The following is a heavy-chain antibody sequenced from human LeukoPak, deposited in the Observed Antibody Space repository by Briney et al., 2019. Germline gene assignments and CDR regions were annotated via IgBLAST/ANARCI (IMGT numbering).Heavy chain of an antibody. Sequence: RVSLRLSCAASGFTISFYWMSWVRQAPGKGLEWVANTNQGANDKNYVDSVKGRFTISRDNAKNSLYLQMNSVRAEDTAMYYCVRDGGYYGPDSWGQGALVSVSS. CDR1: GFTISFYW. D-gene: IGHD3-10*01. J-gene: IGHJ4*02. CDR2: TNQGANDK. CDR3: VRDGGYYGPDS. V-gene: IGHV3-7*04.